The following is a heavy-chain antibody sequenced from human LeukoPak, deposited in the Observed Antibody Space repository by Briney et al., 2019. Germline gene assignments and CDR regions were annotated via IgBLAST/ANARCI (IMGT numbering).Heavy chain of an antibody. CDR1: GFTFSSYA. Sequence: PGGSLRLSCAASGFTFSSYAMHWVRQAPGKWQEGVAVISYDGSNKYYADSVKGRFTISRDNSKNTLYLQMNSLRAEDTAVYYCARDGPCGGDCYIDYWGQGTLVTVSS. D-gene: IGHD2-21*02. V-gene: IGHV3-30-3*01. CDR3: ARDGPCGGDCYIDY. J-gene: IGHJ4*02. CDR2: ISYDGSNK.